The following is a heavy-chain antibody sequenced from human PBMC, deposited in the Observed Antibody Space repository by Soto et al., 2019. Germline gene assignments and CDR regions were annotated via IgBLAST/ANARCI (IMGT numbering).Heavy chain of an antibody. Sequence: QLQLVESGGGVVQPGRSLRLSCAASRFTFSRNTLHWVRQAPGQGLEWLAFISADGDTKYYADSVKARFTTSRDDSMDSLYVQMNSLRRADTFVYYCLGGRGYSYGYHAFDLWGQGTMGSVS. CDR2: ISADGDTK. J-gene: IGHJ3*01. D-gene: IGHD5-18*01. CDR1: RFTFSRNT. CDR3: LGGRGYSYGYHAFDL. V-gene: IGHV3-30-3*01.